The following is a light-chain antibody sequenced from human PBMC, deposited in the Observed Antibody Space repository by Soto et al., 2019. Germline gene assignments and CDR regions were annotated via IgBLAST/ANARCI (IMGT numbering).Light chain of an antibody. CDR1: HSVGSSH. CDR3: QQYVGWS. V-gene: IGKV3-20*01. CDR2: GAS. J-gene: IGKJ1*01. Sequence: EIVLTQSPGTLSLSPGERATLSCRASHSVGSSHLAWYQQKPGQAPRLLIYGASSRATGVPDRFSGSGSGTDCALTSSRLEPDDSAVYYCQQYVGWSFGRGTKVEIK.